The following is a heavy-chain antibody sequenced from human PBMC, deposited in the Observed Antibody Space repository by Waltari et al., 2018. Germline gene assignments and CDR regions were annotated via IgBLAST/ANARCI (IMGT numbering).Heavy chain of an antibody. V-gene: IGHV4-38-2*01. J-gene: IGHJ4*02. CDR1: GDSITSASY. CDR2: VYHFGSS. CDR3: ARHESAHYGGFDS. Sequence: QVQLQESGPGLVKPSETLSLTCAVSGDSITSASYWGWIRQPPGKGLEWIGYVYHFGSSAYNPSRQRRVTMSVDTSKRQFSLNLSSVTAADTAVYYCARHESAHYGGFDSWGRGTLVTVSA. D-gene: IGHD4-17*01.